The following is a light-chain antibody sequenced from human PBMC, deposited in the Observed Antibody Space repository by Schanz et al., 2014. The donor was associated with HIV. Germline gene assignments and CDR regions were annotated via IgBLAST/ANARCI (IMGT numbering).Light chain of an antibody. J-gene: IGKJ3*01. Sequence: EVVLTQSPGTLSLSPGERATLSCRASQSVSSSYLAWYQQKPGQAPRLLIYGASNRATGIPDKFSGSGSGTDFTLTISRLEPEDFAVYYCQQYGVSPFTFGPGTTVDIK. CDR1: QSVSSSY. CDR3: QQYGVSPFT. CDR2: GAS. V-gene: IGKV3-20*01.